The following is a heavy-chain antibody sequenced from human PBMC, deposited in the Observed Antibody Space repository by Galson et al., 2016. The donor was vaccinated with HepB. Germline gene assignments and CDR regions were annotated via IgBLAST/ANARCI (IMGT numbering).Heavy chain of an antibody. V-gene: IGHV2-5*02. CDR2: VYWDDDK. CDR1: GFSLNATQMG. J-gene: IGHJ4*02. Sequence: PALVKPTQTLTLTCVFSGFSLNATQMGVGWIRQSPGKALDWLALVYWDDDKRYRPSLKSRLTIPKDTSKSQVVLTVTNMDPVDTGTYYCAHTIWGIGGFAYWGQGALVTVSS. D-gene: IGHD7-27*01. CDR3: AHTIWGIGGFAY.